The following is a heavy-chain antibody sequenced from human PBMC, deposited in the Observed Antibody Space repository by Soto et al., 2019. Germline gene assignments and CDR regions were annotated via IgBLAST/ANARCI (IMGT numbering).Heavy chain of an antibody. Sequence: GASVKVSCKASGYTFTSCAMHWVRQAPGQRLEWMGWINAGNGNTKYSQKFQGRVTITRDTSASTAYMELSSLRSEDTAVYYCARSRIVVVDFDYWGQGTLVTVSS. D-gene: IGHD3-22*01. J-gene: IGHJ4*02. CDR2: INAGNGNT. V-gene: IGHV1-3*01. CDR3: ARSRIVVVDFDY. CDR1: GYTFTSCA.